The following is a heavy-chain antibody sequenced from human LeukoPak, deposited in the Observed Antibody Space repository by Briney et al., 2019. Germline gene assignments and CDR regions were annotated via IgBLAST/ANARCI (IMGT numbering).Heavy chain of an antibody. Sequence: GASVKVSCKASGDTFTSYYMHWVRQAPGQGLEWMGIIHPSGDSTSSAQTFQGRVTMTRDMSTSTVYMALSSLRTEDTAVYYCARGRHSYESSDYYYEGDAFDIWGQGTMVTVSS. D-gene: IGHD3-22*01. CDR2: IHPSGDST. CDR3: ARGRHSYESSDYYYEGDAFDI. J-gene: IGHJ3*02. CDR1: GDTFTSYY. V-gene: IGHV1-46*01.